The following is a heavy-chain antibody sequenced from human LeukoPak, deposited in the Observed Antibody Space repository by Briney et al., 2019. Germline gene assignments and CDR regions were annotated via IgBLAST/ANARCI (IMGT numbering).Heavy chain of an antibody. Sequence: GGSLRLSCAASVFTFSAYAMSSGSQAPGKGLEWVAYISTSSSMNYADSVRGRFTISRDNAKNSLYLQLNSLRDEDTAVYYCARPRVGNYFDYWGQGTLVTVSS. D-gene: IGHD3-10*01. CDR1: VFTFSAYA. CDR3: ARPRVGNYFDY. J-gene: IGHJ4*02. V-gene: IGHV3-48*02. CDR2: ISTSSSM.